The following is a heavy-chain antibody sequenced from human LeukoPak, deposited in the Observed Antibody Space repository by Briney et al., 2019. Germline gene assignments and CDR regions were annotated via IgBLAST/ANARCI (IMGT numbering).Heavy chain of an antibody. CDR2: ISAYNGNT. D-gene: IGHD3-22*01. J-gene: IGHJ4*02. Sequence: ASVKVSCKASGGTFSSYAISWVRQAPGQGLEWMGWISAYNGNTNYAQKLQGRVTMTTDTSTSTAYMELRSLRSDDTAVYYCARGGGPMIVVPLDYWGQGTLVTVSS. CDR3: ARGGGPMIVVPLDY. V-gene: IGHV1-18*01. CDR1: GGTFSSYA.